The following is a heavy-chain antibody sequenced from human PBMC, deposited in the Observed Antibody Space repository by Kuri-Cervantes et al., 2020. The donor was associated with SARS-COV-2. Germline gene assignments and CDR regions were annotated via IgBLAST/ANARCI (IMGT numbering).Heavy chain of an antibody. CDR3: VRGYCSGGSCYSEDYFDY. J-gene: IGHJ4*02. D-gene: IGHD2-15*01. V-gene: IGHV5-51*01. CDR1: GYSFTSYW. CDR2: IYPGDSDT. Sequence: GESLKISCKGSGYSFTSYWIGWARQMPGKGLEWMGIIYPGDSDTRYSPSFQGQVTISADKSISTAYLQWSSLKASDTAMYYCVRGYCSGGSCYSEDYFDYWGQGTLVTVSS.